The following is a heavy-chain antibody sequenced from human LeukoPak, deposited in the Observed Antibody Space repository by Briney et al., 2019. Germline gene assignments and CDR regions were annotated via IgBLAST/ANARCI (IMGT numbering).Heavy chain of an antibody. CDR2: ISSRSTYI. Sequence: GGSLRLSCAASGFTFSTYAMYWVRQAPGRGLEWVSSISSRSTYIYYADSVKGRFTISRDNAKNSLYLQMNSLRAEDTAVYFCAKSTRAVMAMMDVWGKGTTVTVSS. J-gene: IGHJ6*04. D-gene: IGHD3-16*01. CDR3: AKSTRAVMAMMDV. CDR1: GFTFSTYA. V-gene: IGHV3-21*01.